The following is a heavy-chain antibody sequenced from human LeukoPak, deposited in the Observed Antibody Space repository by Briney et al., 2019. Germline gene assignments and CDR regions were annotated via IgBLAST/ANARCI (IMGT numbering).Heavy chain of an antibody. D-gene: IGHD6-25*01. J-gene: IGHJ6*02. CDR2: INPNSGGT. CDR3: ARDHCVSSGCYEDYYYGMDV. CDR1: GYTFTGYY. Sequence: GASVKVSFKASGYTFTGYYMQWVRQAPGQGLEWMGWINPNSGGTNYAQKFQGRATMTRDTPISTAYMELSRLRSDDTAVYFCARDHCVSSGCYEDYYYGMDVWGRGTTVTVSS. V-gene: IGHV1-2*02.